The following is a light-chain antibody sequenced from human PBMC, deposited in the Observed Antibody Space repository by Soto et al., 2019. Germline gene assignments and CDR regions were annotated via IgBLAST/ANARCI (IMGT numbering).Light chain of an antibody. J-gene: IGKJ1*01. V-gene: IGKV1-5*03. CDR2: KAS. CDR1: QSISSW. CDR3: QQYSSYSTWT. Sequence: DIQMTQSPSTLSASAGDRVTITCRASQSISSWLAWYQQKPGKAPKLLIYKASSLESGVPSRFSGSGSGTEFTLTISSLQPDDFAPFYCQQYSSYSTWTFGQGTNVEIK.